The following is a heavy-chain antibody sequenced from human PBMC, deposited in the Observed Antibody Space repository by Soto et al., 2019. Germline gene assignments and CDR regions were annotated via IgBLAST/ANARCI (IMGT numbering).Heavy chain of an antibody. D-gene: IGHD1-7*01. CDR3: VKGVTGTNPGDY. CDR2: ISTNGGST. V-gene: IGHV3-64D*06. Sequence: PGGSLRLSCSASGFIFSTYAMHWVRQAPGKGLEYVSSISTNGGSTYYAGSVKGRFTISRDNSKNTLFLQMSGLRTEDTAVYYCVKGVTGTNPGDYWGQGTLVTV. CDR1: GFIFSTYA. J-gene: IGHJ4*02.